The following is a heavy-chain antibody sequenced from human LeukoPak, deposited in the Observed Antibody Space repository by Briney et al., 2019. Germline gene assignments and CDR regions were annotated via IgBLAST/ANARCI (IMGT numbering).Heavy chain of an antibody. CDR2: ISGSGGST. V-gene: IGHV3-23*01. D-gene: IGHD3-22*01. J-gene: IGHJ4*02. CDR1: GFTFSSYA. CDR3: ARSGPYDSSGSDY. Sequence: GGSLRLSCAASGFTFSSYAMSWVRQAPGKGLEWVSAISGSGGSTYYADSVKGRFTISRDNAKNSLYLQMNSLRAEDTAVYYCARSGPYDSSGSDYWGQGTLVTVSS.